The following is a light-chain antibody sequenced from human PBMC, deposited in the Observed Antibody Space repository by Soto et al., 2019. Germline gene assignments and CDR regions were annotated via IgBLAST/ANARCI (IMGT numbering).Light chain of an antibody. J-gene: IGLJ3*02. CDR3: QSYDSSWSGAWV. CDR1: TSNIGAGFD. Sequence: QSVLTQPPSVSGAPGQRVTISCIGTTSNIGAGFDVHWYQQFPGTAPKLLSYGGTTRPSGVPDRFSGSQSGTSASLAITGVQPGDEAEYYCQSYDSSWSGAWVFGGGTKLTVL. V-gene: IGLV1-40*01. CDR2: GGT.